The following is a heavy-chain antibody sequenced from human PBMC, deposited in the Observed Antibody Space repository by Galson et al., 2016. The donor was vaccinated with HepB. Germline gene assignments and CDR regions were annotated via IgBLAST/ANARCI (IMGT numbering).Heavy chain of an antibody. Sequence: SVKLSCKASGYTFTNRYVHWVRQAPGQALEWIGWITPIDGNTNYAQTFQDRVTITRDRPMTTAYMVLSSLRSEATAMYYRANAYYYYNGMDVWGRGTTVTVSS. CDR2: ITPIDGNT. J-gene: IGHJ6*02. V-gene: IGHV1-45*02. CDR1: GYTFTNRY. CDR3: ANAYYYYNGMDV.